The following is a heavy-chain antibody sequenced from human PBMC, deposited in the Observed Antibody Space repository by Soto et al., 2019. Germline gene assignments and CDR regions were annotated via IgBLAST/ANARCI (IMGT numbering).Heavy chain of an antibody. CDR2: INAGNGNT. CDR3: ATGASPLIDY. CDR1: GYTFTSYA. D-gene: IGHD1-26*01. J-gene: IGHJ4*02. V-gene: IGHV1-3*01. Sequence: QVQLVQSGAEVKKPGASVKVSCKASGYTFTSYAMHWVPQAPGQRLEWMGWINAGNGNTKYSQKFQGRVTITRDTSASTAYMELSSLRSEDTAVYYCATGASPLIDYWGQGTLVTVSS.